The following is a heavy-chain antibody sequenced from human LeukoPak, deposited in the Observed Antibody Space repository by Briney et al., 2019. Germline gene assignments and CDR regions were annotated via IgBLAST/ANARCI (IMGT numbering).Heavy chain of an antibody. CDR2: ISGSGGST. J-gene: IGHJ6*02. CDR1: GFTFSSYA. CDR3: AKLSSLRGSGSYGDDIYYYYGMDV. Sequence: GGSLRLSCAASGFTFSSYAMSWVRQAPGKGLEWVSAISGSGGSTYYADSVKGRFTISRDNSKNTLYLQMNSLRAEDTAVYYCAKLSSLRGSGSYGDDIYYYYGMDVWGQGTTVTVSS. V-gene: IGHV3-23*01. D-gene: IGHD3-10*01.